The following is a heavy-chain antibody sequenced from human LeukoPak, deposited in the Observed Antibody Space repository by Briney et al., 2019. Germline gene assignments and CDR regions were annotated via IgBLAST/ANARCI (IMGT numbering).Heavy chain of an antibody. CDR3: ASHYGSGSFHWFDP. CDR2: ISSSGST. CDR1: AGSMSNSIYY. D-gene: IGHD3-10*01. V-gene: IGHV4-61*02. J-gene: IGHJ5*02. Sequence: SETLSLTCTVPAGSMSNSIYYWSWIRQPAGKGLEWIGRISSSGSTNYNPSLKSRVTISVDTSKNQFSLKLSSVTAADTAVYYCASHYGSGSFHWFDPWGQGTLVTVSS.